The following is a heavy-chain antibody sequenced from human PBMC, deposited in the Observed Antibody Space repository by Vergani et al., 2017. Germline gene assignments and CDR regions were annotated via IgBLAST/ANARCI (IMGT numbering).Heavy chain of an antibody. J-gene: IGHJ2*01. Sequence: EVQLLESGGGLVQPGGSLRLSCAASGFTFSSYAMSWVRQAPGKGLEWVSAISGSGGGTYYADSVKGRFTISRDNSKTTLYLQMNSLIAEDTAVYYCAKYLITISRGWYFDLWGRGTRVTVSS. CDR3: AKYLITISRGWYFDL. CDR2: ISGSGGGT. D-gene: IGHD3-9*01. CDR1: GFTFSSYA. V-gene: IGHV3-23*01.